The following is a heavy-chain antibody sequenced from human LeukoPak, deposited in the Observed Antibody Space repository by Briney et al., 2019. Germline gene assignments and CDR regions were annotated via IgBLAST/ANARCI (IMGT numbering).Heavy chain of an antibody. CDR2: IVGSGSST. Sequence: EGSLRLSCAACGFSFSNYAMSWGRQAPGKGLEWVSAIVGSGSSTYYADSVKGRFTISRDNSKNTLYLQLNRLRAEDTAVYYCAKWGDYDILTGYYDSDYWGQGTLLTVSS. D-gene: IGHD3-9*01. CDR1: GFSFSNYA. CDR3: AKWGDYDILTGYYDSDY. J-gene: IGHJ4*02. V-gene: IGHV3-23*01.